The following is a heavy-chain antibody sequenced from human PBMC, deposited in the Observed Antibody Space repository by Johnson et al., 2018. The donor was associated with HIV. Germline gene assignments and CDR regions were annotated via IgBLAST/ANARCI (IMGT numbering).Heavy chain of an antibody. J-gene: IGHJ3*02. Sequence: QMLLVESGGGVVQPGRSLRLSCAASGFTFSSYAMHWVRQAPGKGLEWVAVISYDGSNKYYADSVKGRFTISRDNSKNTLYLQMNSLRAEDTAVYYCARLPSGYSRDAFDIWGQGTMVTVSS. CDR1: GFTFSSYA. CDR2: ISYDGSNK. CDR3: ARLPSGYSRDAFDI. D-gene: IGHD5-18*01. V-gene: IGHV3-30*04.